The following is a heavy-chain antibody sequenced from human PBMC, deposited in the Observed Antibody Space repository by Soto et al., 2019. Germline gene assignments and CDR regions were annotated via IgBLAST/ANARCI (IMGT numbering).Heavy chain of an antibody. V-gene: IGHV4-4*02. Sequence: SETLSLTCAVSGASIGTSNWWSWVRQSPGKGLEWIGEIHDSGSTKYNPSLKSRVTISLDKSKNQFSLNVSSVTAADTAVYYCARLKTYDILNKSDSWGQGSLVTVS. J-gene: IGHJ4*02. CDR1: GASIGTSNW. D-gene: IGHD3-9*01. CDR3: ARLKTYDILNKSDS. CDR2: IHDSGST.